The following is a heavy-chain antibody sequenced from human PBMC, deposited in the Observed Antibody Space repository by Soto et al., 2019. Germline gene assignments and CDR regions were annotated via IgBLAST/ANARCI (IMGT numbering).Heavy chain of an antibody. J-gene: IGHJ4*02. CDR1: GGSFSGYY. V-gene: IGHV4-34*01. CDR3: ARDYDRPYVAKGQ. D-gene: IGHD3-22*01. Sequence: QVQLQQWGAGLLKPSETLSLTCAVYGGSFSGYYWSWIRQPPGKGLEWIGEINHSGSTNYNPSLKSRVTISVDTSKNQFSLKLSSVTAAETAVYYCARDYDRPYVAKGQWGQGTLVTVSS. CDR2: INHSGST.